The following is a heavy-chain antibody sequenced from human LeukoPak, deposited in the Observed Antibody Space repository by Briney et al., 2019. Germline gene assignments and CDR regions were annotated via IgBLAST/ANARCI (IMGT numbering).Heavy chain of an antibody. V-gene: IGHV4-4*02. D-gene: IGHD3-9*01. CDR2: IYHSGST. CDR1: GGSISSSNR. Sequence: PSGTLSLTCAVSGGSISSSNRWSWVRQPPGKGLEWIGEIYHSGSTNYNPSLKSRVTISVDKSKNQFSLKLSSVTAADTAVYYCARDSAYYDILTGYYRGYFDYWGQGTLVTVSS. J-gene: IGHJ4*02. CDR3: ARDSAYYDILTGYYRGYFDY.